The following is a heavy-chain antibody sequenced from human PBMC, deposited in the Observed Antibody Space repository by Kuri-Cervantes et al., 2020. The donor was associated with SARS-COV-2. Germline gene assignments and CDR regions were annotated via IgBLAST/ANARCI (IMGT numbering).Heavy chain of an antibody. V-gene: IGHV4-59*01. CDR2: IYYSGDV. J-gene: IGHJ6*02. CDR1: GGSISSYY. D-gene: IGHD3-22*01. Sequence: SETLSLTCTVSGGSISSYYWSWIRQPPGKGLEWIGYIYYSGDVNYNPALKSRVTISLDTSKNQFSLKLSSVTAADTAVYYCATTSYDSSGYYYRYYGMDVWGQGTTVTVSS. CDR3: ATTSYDSSGYYYRYYGMDV.